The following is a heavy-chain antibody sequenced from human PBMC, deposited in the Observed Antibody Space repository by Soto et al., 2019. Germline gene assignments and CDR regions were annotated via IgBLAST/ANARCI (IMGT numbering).Heavy chain of an antibody. Sequence: EVQLLESGGGLVQPGGSLRLSCAASEFTFNNYVMSWVRQAPGKGLEWVSSVTATGGTTHYADSVKDRFTISRDNSKNTLDLQMNSLRAEDTAVYYCARVSWYNSGHEGFDIWGLGTVVTVSS. CDR1: EFTFNNYV. J-gene: IGHJ3*02. V-gene: IGHV3-23*01. D-gene: IGHD6-25*01. CDR2: VTATGGTT. CDR3: ARVSWYNSGHEGFDI.